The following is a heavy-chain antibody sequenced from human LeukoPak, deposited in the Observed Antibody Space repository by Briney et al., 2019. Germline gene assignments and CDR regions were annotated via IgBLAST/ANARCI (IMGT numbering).Heavy chain of an antibody. CDR1: GFTFSSYA. CDR2: ISGSGGNT. V-gene: IGHV3-23*01. D-gene: IGHD6-13*01. CDR3: AKHSGTAGTWYYYYYGMGV. Sequence: GGSLRLSCAASGFTFSSYAMSWVRQAPGKGLEWVSAISGSGGNTYYADSVKGRFTISRHNSKNTLYLQMNSLRAEDTAVYYCAKHSGTAGTWYYYYYGMGVWGQGTTVTVSS. J-gene: IGHJ6*02.